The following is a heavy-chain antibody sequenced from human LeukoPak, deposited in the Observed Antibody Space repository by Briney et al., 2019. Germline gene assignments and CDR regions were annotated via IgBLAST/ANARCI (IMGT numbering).Heavy chain of an antibody. Sequence: SQTLSLTCAISGDSVSSNSAAWNWIRQSPSRGLEWLGRTYYRSKWYNDYAVSVKSRITINPDTSKNQFSLQLNSVTPEDTAVYYCASAGYCSSTSCLVALDYWGQGTLVTVSS. CDR3: ASAGYCSSTSCLVALDY. V-gene: IGHV6-1*01. CDR1: GDSVSSNSAA. D-gene: IGHD2-2*01. J-gene: IGHJ4*02. CDR2: TYYRSKWYN.